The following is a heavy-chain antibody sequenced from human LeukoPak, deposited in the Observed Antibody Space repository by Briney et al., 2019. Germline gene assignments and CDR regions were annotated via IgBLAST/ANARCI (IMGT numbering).Heavy chain of an antibody. D-gene: IGHD6-6*01. Sequence: GGSLRPSCAASGFTFSSYAMSWVRQAPGKGLEWVSCIGGSGGETYYTDSVKGRFTVSRDNSKSTLYLQVNSLRAEDTAVYYCAKGVAAARPHYFDYWGQGTLVTVSS. V-gene: IGHV3-23*01. CDR2: IGGSGGET. CDR1: GFTFSSYA. CDR3: AKGVAAARPHYFDY. J-gene: IGHJ4*02.